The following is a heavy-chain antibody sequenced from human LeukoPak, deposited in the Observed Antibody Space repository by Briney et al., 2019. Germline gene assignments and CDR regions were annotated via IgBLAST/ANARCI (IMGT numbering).Heavy chain of an antibody. V-gene: IGHV3-53*01. Sequence: GGSLRLSCAASGFTVSSNYMSWVRQAPGKGLEWVSIIDRGGSTYYADSVKGRFTISRDNSKSTLYLQVNSLRGEDTAVYYCASRDRGYYYGMDVWGQGTTVTVSS. D-gene: IGHD5-24*01. J-gene: IGHJ6*02. CDR3: ASRDRGYYYGMDV. CDR2: IDRGGST. CDR1: GFTVSSNY.